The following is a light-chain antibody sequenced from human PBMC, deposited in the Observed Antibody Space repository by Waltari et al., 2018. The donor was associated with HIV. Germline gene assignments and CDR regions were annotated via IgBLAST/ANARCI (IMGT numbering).Light chain of an antibody. Sequence: QSALTQPASVSATPGQSLTISCTGTSSDVGGYHSVPWYRQHPGEAPKVIIYEVNRRPSGVSNRFTASKSGNTASLAISGLQPEDEADYFCSSYTSSSTHVFGPGTKVTVL. CDR3: SSYTSSSTHV. J-gene: IGLJ1*01. CDR2: EVN. CDR1: SSDVGGYHS. V-gene: IGLV2-14*03.